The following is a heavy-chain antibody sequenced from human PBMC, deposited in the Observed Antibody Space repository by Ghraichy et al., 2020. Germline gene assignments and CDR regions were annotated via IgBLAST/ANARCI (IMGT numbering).Heavy chain of an antibody. CDR3: ARDPGIRSVYYGMDV. J-gene: IGHJ6*02. Sequence: ASVKVSCKASGYTFTSYGISWVRQAPGQGLEWMGWISAYNGNTNYAQKLQGIVTMTTDTSTSTAYMELRSLRSDDTAVYYCARDPGIRSVYYGMDVWGQGTTVTVSS. CDR2: ISAYNGNT. V-gene: IGHV1-18*04. D-gene: IGHD3-3*01. CDR1: GYTFTSYG.